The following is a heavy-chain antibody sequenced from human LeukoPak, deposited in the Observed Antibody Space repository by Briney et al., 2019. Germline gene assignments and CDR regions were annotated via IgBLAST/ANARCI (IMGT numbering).Heavy chain of an antibody. Sequence: GGSLRLSCAASGFTFSSYGMHWVRQAPGKGLEWVAVISYDGSNKYYADSVKGRFTISRDNSKNTLYLQMNSLRAEDTAVNYCAKDLGSSGWEIDYWGQGTLVTVSS. CDR3: AKDLGSSGWEIDY. J-gene: IGHJ4*02. CDR1: GFTFSSYG. D-gene: IGHD6-19*01. CDR2: ISYDGSNK. V-gene: IGHV3-30*18.